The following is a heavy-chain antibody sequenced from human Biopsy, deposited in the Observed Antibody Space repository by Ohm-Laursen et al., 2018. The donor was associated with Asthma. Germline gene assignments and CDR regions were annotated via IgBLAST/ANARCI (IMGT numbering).Heavy chain of an antibody. D-gene: IGHD3-9*01. CDR2: ISGSGGST. CDR1: GFTFSSYA. J-gene: IGHJ5*02. CDR3: ANAERYFDWYGFDP. Sequence: SLTLSCAASGFTFSSYAMSWVRQSPGKGLEWVSAISGSGGSTYYADSVKGRFTISRDNSKNTLYLQMNSLRAEDTAVYYCANAERYFDWYGFDPWGQGTLVTVSS. V-gene: IGHV3-23*01.